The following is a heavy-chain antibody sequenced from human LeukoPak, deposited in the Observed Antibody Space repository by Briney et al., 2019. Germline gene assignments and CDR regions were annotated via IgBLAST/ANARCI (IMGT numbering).Heavy chain of an antibody. Sequence: GGSLRLSCAASGFTFSDYYMSWLRQAPGKGLEWVSYISSSGSTIYYADSVKGRFTISRDNAKNSLYLQMNSLRAEDTAVYYCARAIHAQDYYYYYMDVWGKGTTVTVSS. CDR3: ARAIHAQDYYYYYMDV. J-gene: IGHJ6*03. D-gene: IGHD2-2*01. CDR2: ISSSGSTI. V-gene: IGHV3-11*04. CDR1: GFTFSDYY.